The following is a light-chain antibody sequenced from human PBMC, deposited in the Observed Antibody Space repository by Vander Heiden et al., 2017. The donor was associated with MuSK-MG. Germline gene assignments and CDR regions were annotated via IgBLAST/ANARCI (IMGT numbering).Light chain of an antibody. V-gene: IGKV1-16*02. CDR2: AAS. J-gene: IGKJ2*01. CDR1: HDISNF. CDR3: QQNDNYPYT. Sequence: DIHMTHSPSSLSASVGDRVTITCRASHDISNFLAWFQQKAGKAPKSLIYAASRLQSGVPSKFSGSGSGTDFTLTISSLQPEDFATYYCQQNDNYPYTFGQGTKLEIK.